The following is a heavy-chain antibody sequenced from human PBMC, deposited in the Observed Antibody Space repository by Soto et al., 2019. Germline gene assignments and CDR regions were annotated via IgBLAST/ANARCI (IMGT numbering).Heavy chain of an antibody. D-gene: IGHD6-13*01. J-gene: IGHJ6*02. CDR1: GGSISSYY. V-gene: IGHV4-59*01. CDR3: AREGEAARPYYGMDV. Sequence: SETLSLTCTVSGGSISSYYWSWIRQPPGKGLEWIGYIYYSGSTNYNPSLKSRVTISVDTSKNQFSLKLSSVTAADTAVYYCAREGEAARPYYGMDVWGQGTTVTSP. CDR2: IYYSGST.